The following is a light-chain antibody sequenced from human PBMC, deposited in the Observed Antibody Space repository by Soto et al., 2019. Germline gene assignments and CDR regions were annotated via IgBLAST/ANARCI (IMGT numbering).Light chain of an antibody. V-gene: IGLV2-23*01. CDR3: CSYAGGTSVV. J-gene: IGLJ2*01. CDR2: EDS. Sequence: QSVLTQPASVSGSPGQSITISCTGTSSDVGNYNFVSWYQQYPGKAPKLMIYEDSKRPSGVSNRFSGSKSGNTASLTISGLQAEDEADYFCCSYAGGTSVVFGGGTKLTVL. CDR1: SSDVGNYNF.